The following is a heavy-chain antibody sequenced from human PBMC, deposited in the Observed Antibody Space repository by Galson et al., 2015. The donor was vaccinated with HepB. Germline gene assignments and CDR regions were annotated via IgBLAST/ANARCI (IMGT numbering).Heavy chain of an antibody. J-gene: IGHJ3*02. CDR2: ISAYNGNT. D-gene: IGHD6-13*01. CDR3: ARAAAAVPVAHAFDI. V-gene: IGHV1-18*04. Sequence: SVKVSCKASGYTFTSYGISWVRQAPGQGLEWMGWISAYNGNTNYAQKLQGRVTMTTDTSTSTAYMELRSLRSDDTAVYYCARAAAAVPVAHAFDIWGQGTMVTVSS. CDR1: GYTFTSYG.